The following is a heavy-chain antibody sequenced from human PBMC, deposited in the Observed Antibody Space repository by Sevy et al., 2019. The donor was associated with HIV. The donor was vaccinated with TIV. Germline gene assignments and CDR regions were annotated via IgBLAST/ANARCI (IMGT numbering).Heavy chain of an antibody. CDR3: TARNFHF. J-gene: IGHJ4*02. CDR1: GLTLSYAW. V-gene: IGHV3-15*07. Sequence: GGSLRLSCAASGLTLSYAWMNWVRQAPGKGLEWVGHIKSESDGGTTDFATPVKGRFIISRDDSKNTLYLQMNSLKTGDTALYYCTARNFHFWGRGTLVTVSS. CDR2: IKSESDGGTT.